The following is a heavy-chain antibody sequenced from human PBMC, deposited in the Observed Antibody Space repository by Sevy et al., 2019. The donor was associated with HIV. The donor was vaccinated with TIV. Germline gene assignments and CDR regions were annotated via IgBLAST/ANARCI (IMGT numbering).Heavy chain of an antibody. CDR1: GFSFSSYT. CDR3: AKDYGDFKNWFDS. D-gene: IGHD4-17*01. J-gene: IGHJ5*01. CDR2: IGGSDDRT. Sequence: GGSLRLSCAASGFSFSSYTMAWVRQAPGKGLEWVSSIGGSDDRTFYAGPVKGRFTISRDNSKNALHLQMNSLRAEDTAVYYCAKDYGDFKNWFDSWGQGTLVTVPQ. V-gene: IGHV3-23*01.